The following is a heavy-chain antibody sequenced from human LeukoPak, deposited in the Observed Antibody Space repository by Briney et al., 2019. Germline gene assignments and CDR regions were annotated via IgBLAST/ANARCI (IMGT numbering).Heavy chain of an antibody. Sequence: GGSLRLSCAGSGFTFSGYWMHWVRQAPGKGLVWVSRINTDGSSTTYADSVKGRFTISRDNAKNTLYLQMNSLRVEDTAVYYCARGRITSSWYYFDYWGQGTPVTVSS. J-gene: IGHJ4*02. D-gene: IGHD6-13*01. V-gene: IGHV3-74*01. CDR3: ARGRITSSWYYFDY. CDR1: GFTFSGYW. CDR2: INTDGSST.